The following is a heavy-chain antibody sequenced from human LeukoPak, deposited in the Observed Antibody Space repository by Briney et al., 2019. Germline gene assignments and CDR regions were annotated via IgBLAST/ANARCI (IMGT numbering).Heavy chain of an antibody. Sequence: RASQTLSLTCTVSGGSISSGDYYWSWIRQPPGKGLEWIGRIYTSGSTNYNPSLKSRVTISVDTSKNQFSLKLSSVTAADTAVYYCARQGPDSSGWYGGGRVDYWGQGTLVTVSS. CDR3: ARQGPDSSGWYGGGRVDY. V-gene: IGHV4-61*02. CDR2: IYTSGST. D-gene: IGHD6-19*01. CDR1: GGSISSGDYY. J-gene: IGHJ4*02.